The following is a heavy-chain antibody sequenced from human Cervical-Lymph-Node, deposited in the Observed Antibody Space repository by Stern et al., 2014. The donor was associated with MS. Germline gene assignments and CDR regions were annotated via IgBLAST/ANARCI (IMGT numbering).Heavy chain of an antibody. D-gene: IGHD2-21*01. CDR1: GDGFTSYA. Sequence: QVQLVQYGAEVKKPGSSVKVSCRASGDGFTSYAVNWVRQGPGQGVEWVGGIVRMYATTTSAQKFQGRVTFTADESRSTVYMELSSLRSEDTAIYYCASLLITVIPSYHYGLDVWGQGTTVTVSS. V-gene: IGHV1-69*01. J-gene: IGHJ6*02. CDR2: IVRMYATT. CDR3: ASLLITVIPSYHYGLDV.